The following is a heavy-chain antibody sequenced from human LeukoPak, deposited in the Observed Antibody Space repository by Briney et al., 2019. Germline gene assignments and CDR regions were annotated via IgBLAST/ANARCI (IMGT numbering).Heavy chain of an antibody. J-gene: IGHJ4*02. D-gene: IGHD1-26*01. CDR2: INPSGGST. CDR3: ARLDRIVGAFFDY. Sequence: ASVKVSCKASGYTFTSYYMHWVRQAPGQGLEWMGIINPSGGSTNYAQKLQGRVTMTTDTSTSTAYMELRSLRSDDTAVYYCARLDRIVGAFFDYWGQGTLVTVSS. V-gene: IGHV1-46*01. CDR1: GYTFTSYY.